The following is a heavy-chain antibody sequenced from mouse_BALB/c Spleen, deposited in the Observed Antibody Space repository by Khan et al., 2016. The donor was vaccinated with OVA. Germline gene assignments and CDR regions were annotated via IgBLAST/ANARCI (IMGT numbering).Heavy chain of an antibody. V-gene: IGHV1-7*01. CDR2: IDPSTGYT. J-gene: IGHJ3*01. D-gene: IGHD1-1*02. CDR1: GYTFTAYW. Sequence: QVQLQQSGAELAKPGASVKMSCKASGYTFTAYWIHWVKQRPGQGLEWIGYIDPSTGYTEYNQKFKDKATLTTDKSSSTAYMQLSSLTSEDSAVYYSARRELSGIFAYWGQGTMVTVSA. CDR3: ARRELSGIFAY.